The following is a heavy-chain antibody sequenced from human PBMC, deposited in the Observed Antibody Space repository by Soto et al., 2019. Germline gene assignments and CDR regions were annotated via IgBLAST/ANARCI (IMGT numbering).Heavy chain of an antibody. CDR1: GGSISSGGYY. CDR3: ATSSPVVTAP. J-gene: IGHJ5*02. CDR2: IYYSGST. D-gene: IGHD2-21*02. V-gene: IGHV4-31*03. Sequence: QVQLQESGPGLVKPSQTLSLTCTVSGGSISSGGYYWSWIRQHPGKGLEWIGYIYYSGSTYYNPSLKSRITPSADTSKNQLSLKLSSVTAADTAVYYSATSSPVVTAPWGQGTLVTFSS.